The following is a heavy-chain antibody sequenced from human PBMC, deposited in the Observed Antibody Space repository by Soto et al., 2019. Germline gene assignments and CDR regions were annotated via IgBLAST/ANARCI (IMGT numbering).Heavy chain of an antibody. CDR3: ARTLWGSYRHDAFDI. CDR2: VSSSSSYI. J-gene: IGHJ3*02. CDR1: GFTFSSYS. D-gene: IGHD3-16*02. V-gene: IGHV3-21*01. Sequence: EVQLVESGGGLVKPGGSLRLSCAASGFTFSSYSMNWVRQAPGKGLEWVSSVSSSSSYIYYADSVKGRFTISRDNAKNSLYLQMNSLRAEDTAVYYCARTLWGSYRHDAFDIWGQGTMVTVSS.